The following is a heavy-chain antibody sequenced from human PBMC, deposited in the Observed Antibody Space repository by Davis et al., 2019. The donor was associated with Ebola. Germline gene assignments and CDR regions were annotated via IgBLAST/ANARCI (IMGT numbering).Heavy chain of an antibody. CDR2: IYPGDSDV. J-gene: IGHJ4*02. Sequence: GESLKISCQGSGYNFPTSWIAWVRQMPGKGLEWMGIIYPGDSDVRYSPSSQGQATISVDKSISTAYLRWSSLKASDTATYYCTRGTSLARNFDYWGQGTLVTVSS. CDR3: TRGTSLARNFDY. CDR1: GYNFPTSW. V-gene: IGHV5-51*01. D-gene: IGHD3-3*02.